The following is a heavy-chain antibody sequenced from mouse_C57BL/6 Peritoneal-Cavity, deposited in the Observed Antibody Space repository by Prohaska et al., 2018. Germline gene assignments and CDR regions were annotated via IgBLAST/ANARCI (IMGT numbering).Heavy chain of an antibody. CDR3: ARPLNSYYFGY. D-gene: IGHD4-1*02. J-gene: IGHJ2*01. Sequence: QVQLQQSGPELVKPGASVKISCKASGYTFTDYYINWVKQRPGQGLEWIGWIFPGSGSTYYNEKFKGKATLTGDKSSSTAYMLLSSLTSEDSAVDFFARPLNSYYFGYWCQGTTLTVSS. CDR1: GYTFTDYY. V-gene: IGHV1-75*01. CDR2: IFPGSGST.